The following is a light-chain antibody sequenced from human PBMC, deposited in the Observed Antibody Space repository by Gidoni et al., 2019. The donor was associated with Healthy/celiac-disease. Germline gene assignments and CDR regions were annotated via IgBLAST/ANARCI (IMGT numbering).Light chain of an antibody. Sequence: SSELTQDPAVSVALGQTVRITCQGDSLRSYYASWYKQKPGQAPVLVIHGKNNRPSGIPDRFSGSSSGNTASLTITGAQAEDEADYYCNSRDSSGNHQVFGGGTKLTVL. CDR1: SLRSYY. V-gene: IGLV3-19*01. J-gene: IGLJ2*01. CDR3: NSRDSSGNHQV. CDR2: GKN.